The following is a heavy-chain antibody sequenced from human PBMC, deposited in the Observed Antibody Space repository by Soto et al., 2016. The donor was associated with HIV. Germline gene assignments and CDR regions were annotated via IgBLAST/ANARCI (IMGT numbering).Heavy chain of an antibody. CDR2: INSHKDQT. Sequence: QVHLVQSGVELRKPGASVKVSCKASGYLFNTYGINWVRQAPGQGLEWLGWINSHKDQTKYVEKLQDRVTLTADTSTATAYMELRNLRSDDTAVYYCARVGYNYGYYFDFWGHGTLVTVSS. J-gene: IGHJ4*01. CDR1: GYLFNTYG. V-gene: IGHV1-18*01. CDR3: ARVGYNYGYYFDF. D-gene: IGHD5-18*01.